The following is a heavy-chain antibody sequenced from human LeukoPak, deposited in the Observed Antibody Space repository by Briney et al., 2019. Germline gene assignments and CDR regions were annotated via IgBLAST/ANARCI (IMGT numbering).Heavy chain of an antibody. V-gene: IGHV1-2*02. CDR3: ARDEYYDSSGYSNFDY. J-gene: IGHJ4*02. D-gene: IGHD3-22*01. CDR2: INPNSGGT. Sequence: GASVKVSCKASGYTSTGYYMHWVRQAPGQGLEWMGWINPNSGGTNYAQKFQGRVTMTRDTSISTAYMELSRLRSDDTAVYYCARDEYYDSSGYSNFDYWGQGTLVTVSS. CDR1: GYTSTGYY.